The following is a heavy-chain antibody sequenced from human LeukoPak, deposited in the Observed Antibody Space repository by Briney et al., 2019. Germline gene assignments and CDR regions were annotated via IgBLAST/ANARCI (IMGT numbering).Heavy chain of an antibody. CDR3: AGGSVTATSPFGY. J-gene: IGHJ4*02. CDR1: GGSVSSYF. V-gene: IGHV4-59*02. Sequence: PSETLSLTCTVSGGSVSSYFWSWIRQPPGKGLEWIGDIYYSGSTNYNPSLKSRVTISVDTSKNQFSLKLSSVTAADTAVYYCAGGSVTATSPFGYWGQGALVTVSS. D-gene: IGHD2-21*02. CDR2: IYYSGST.